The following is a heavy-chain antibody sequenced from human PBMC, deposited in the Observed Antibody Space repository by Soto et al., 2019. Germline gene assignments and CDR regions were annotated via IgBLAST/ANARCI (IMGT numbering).Heavy chain of an antibody. CDR3: ASAAVTGKAGLDF. Sequence: ASVKVSCKASGYTFSGFYMHWVRQAPGQGLEWMGWINPNSGGTKSAEKFQGRVTMTRDTSISTAYMELSRLTSDDTAVYYCASAAVTGKAGLDFWGQGTQVTVSS. CDR2: INPNSGGT. V-gene: IGHV1-2*02. D-gene: IGHD6-19*01. J-gene: IGHJ4*02. CDR1: GYTFSGFY.